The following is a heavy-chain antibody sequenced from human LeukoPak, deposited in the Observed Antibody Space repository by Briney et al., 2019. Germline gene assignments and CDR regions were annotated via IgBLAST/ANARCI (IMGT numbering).Heavy chain of an antibody. CDR1: GFTFSSYG. CDR3: AKGIHYHDSSGYYFDYFDY. CDR2: ISYDGSNK. J-gene: IGHJ4*02. Sequence: RGSLSLCCAAAGFTFSSYGMDWVRQAPGKWLEWVAVISYDGSNKYYADSVKGRFTISRDNSKNTLYLQMNSLRAEDTAVYYCAKGIHYHDSSGYYFDYFDYWGQGTLVTVSS. V-gene: IGHV3-30*18. D-gene: IGHD3-22*01.